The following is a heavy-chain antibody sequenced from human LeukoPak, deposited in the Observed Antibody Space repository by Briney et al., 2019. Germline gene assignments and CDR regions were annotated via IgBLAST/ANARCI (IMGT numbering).Heavy chain of an antibody. D-gene: IGHD4-17*01. CDR1: GFTISSYA. CDR2: ISGSGGST. Sequence: GGSLRLSCAASGFTISSYAMSLVRQATGKGLEWVSAISGSGGSTYYADSVKGRFTISRDNSKNTLYLQMNSLRAGDTAVYYCARAPHGDYFDYWGQGTLVTVSS. CDR3: ARAPHGDYFDY. V-gene: IGHV3-23*01. J-gene: IGHJ4*02.